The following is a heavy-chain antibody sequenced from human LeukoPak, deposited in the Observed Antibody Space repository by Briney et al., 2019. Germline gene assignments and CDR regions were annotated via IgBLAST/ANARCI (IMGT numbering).Heavy chain of an antibody. V-gene: IGHV3-64*01. CDR3: AREYYGGYVDY. D-gene: IGHD3-10*01. Sequence: PGGSLRLSCAASGFTFSSFSMHWVRQAPGKGLESVSAISSNGGSTYYANSVKGRFTISRDNSRNTLYLQMGSLRAEDMAVHYCAREYYGGYVDYWGQGTLVTVSS. CDR2: ISSNGGST. J-gene: IGHJ4*02. CDR1: GFTFSSFS.